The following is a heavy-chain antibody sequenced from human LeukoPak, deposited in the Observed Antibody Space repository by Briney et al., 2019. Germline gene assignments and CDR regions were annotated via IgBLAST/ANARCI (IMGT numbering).Heavy chain of an antibody. D-gene: IGHD3-22*01. CDR2: ISAYNGNT. Sequence: ASVKVSCTASGYTFTSYGISWVRQAPGQGLEWMGWISAYNGNTNYAQKLQGRVTMTTDTSTSTAYMELRSLRSDDTAVYYCARSYYDSSGYYPGDYWGQGTLVTVSS. J-gene: IGHJ4*02. V-gene: IGHV1-18*01. CDR3: ARSYYDSSGYYPGDY. CDR1: GYTFTSYG.